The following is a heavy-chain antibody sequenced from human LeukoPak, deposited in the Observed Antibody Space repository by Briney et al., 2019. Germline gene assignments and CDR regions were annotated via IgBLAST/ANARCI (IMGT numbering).Heavy chain of an antibody. CDR1: GYTFTNYY. J-gene: IGHJ3*02. Sequence: ASVKVSCKASGYTFTNYYMHWVRQAPGQGLEWMGIINPSGGSTSYAQKFQGRVSMTRDMSTSTVYMELSSLRSEDTAVYYCARVESWEHSGSSQDVFDIWGQGTTVTVS. V-gene: IGHV1-46*01. CDR3: ARVESWEHSGSSQDVFDI. D-gene: IGHD1-26*01. CDR2: INPSGGST.